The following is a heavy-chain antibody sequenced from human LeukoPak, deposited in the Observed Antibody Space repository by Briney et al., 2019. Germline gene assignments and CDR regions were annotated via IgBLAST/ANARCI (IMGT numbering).Heavy chain of an antibody. V-gene: IGHV3-48*01. Sequence: SGGSLRLSCAASGFTFSSYSMNWVRQAPGKGLEWVSYISSSSSTIYYADSVKGRFTISRDNAKNSLYLQMNSLRAEDTAVYYCARDWETCYCSGGSCPTDYWGQGTLVTVSS. CDR3: ARDWETCYCSGGSCPTDY. CDR1: GFTFSSYS. J-gene: IGHJ4*02. CDR2: ISSSSSTI. D-gene: IGHD2-15*01.